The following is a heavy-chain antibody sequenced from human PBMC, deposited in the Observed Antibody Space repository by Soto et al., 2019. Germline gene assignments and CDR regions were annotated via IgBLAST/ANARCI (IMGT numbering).Heavy chain of an antibody. D-gene: IGHD2-15*01. CDR1: GASISSYY. J-gene: IGHJ5*02. CDR2: IYNSGST. V-gene: IGHV4-59*08. CDR3: ARGTYCSGGSCYSRWFDP. Sequence: SETLSLTCTVSGASISSYYWSWIRQPPGKGLEWIGYIYNSGSTNYNSSLKSRVTISVDTSKNQFSLKLSSVTAADTAVYYCARGTYCSGGSCYSRWFDPWGQGTLVTVSS.